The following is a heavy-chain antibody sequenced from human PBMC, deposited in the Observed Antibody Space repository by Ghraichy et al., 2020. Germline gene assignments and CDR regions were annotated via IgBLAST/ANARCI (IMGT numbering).Heavy chain of an antibody. CDR3: ARDRGYCSSTSCYDDYFDY. V-gene: IGHV3-33*01. CDR1: GFTFSSYG. D-gene: IGHD2-2*01. Sequence: GGSLRLSCAASGFTFSSYGMHWVHQAPGKGLEWVAVIWYDGSNKYYADSVKGRFTISRDNSKNTLYLQMNSLRAEDTAVYYCARDRGYCSSTSCYDDYFDYWGQGTLVTVSS. CDR2: IWYDGSNK. J-gene: IGHJ4*02.